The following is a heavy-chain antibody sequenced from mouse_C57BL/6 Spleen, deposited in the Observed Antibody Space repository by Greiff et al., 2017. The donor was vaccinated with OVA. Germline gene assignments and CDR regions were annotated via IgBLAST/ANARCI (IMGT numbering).Heavy chain of an antibody. D-gene: IGHD1-1*01. CDR1: GYTFTSYW. CDR2: IDPSDSYT. Sequence: VKLQQPGAELVMPGASVKLSCKASGYTFTSYWMHWVKQRPGQGLEWIGEIDPSDSYTNYNQKFKGKSTLTVDKSSSTAYMQLSSLTSEDSAVYYCARRDYGNPFAYWGQGTLVTVSA. CDR3: ARRDYGNPFAY. V-gene: IGHV1-69*01. J-gene: IGHJ3*01.